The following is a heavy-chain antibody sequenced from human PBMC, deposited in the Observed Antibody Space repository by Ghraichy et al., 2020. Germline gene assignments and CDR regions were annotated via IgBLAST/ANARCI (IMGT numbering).Heavy chain of an antibody. V-gene: IGHV3-64*01. CDR3: ARDNSIVGATYVDY. CDR2: IGSNGIST. J-gene: IGHJ4*02. D-gene: IGHD1-26*01. Sequence: LSLTCAASGFTFSSYAMHWVRRAPGKGLESVSAIGSNGISTYYANSVKGRFTISRDSSKNTLYLQVGSLRPEDMAVYYCARDNSIVGATYVDYWGQGTLVTVSS. CDR1: GFTFSSYA.